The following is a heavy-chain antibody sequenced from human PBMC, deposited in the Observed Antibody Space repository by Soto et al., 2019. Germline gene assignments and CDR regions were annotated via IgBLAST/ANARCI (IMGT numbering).Heavy chain of an antibody. CDR3: AHRPLYDHSGYPAY. Sequence: SGPTLVNPTQTLALTCTFSGFSRSSSVVGVGWIRQPPGKALEWLSLIYWNDDKRYSPSLKTRLTISKDTSKNQVVLTMTNMDRVDTGTYYCAHRPLYDHSGYPAYWGKGTLVTVSS. CDR2: IYWNDDK. V-gene: IGHV2-5*01. CDR1: GFSRSSSVVG. J-gene: IGHJ4*02. D-gene: IGHD3-22*01.